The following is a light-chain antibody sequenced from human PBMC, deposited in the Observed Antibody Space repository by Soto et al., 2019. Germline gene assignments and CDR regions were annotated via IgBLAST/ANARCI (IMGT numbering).Light chain of an antibody. V-gene: IGKV1-5*03. J-gene: IGKJ1*01. CDR2: KAS. CDR1: QTISSW. Sequence: DIQLTQSLFTLCGSVGDRVTLTCLASQTISSWLAWYQQKPGKAPKLLIYKASTLKSGVPSRFSGSGSGTEFTLTISSLQPDDFATYYCQHYNSYSEAFGQGTKVDI. CDR3: QHYNSYSEA.